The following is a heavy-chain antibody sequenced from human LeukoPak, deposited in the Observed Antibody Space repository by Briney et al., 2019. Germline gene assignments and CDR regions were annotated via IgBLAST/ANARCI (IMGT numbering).Heavy chain of an antibody. J-gene: IGHJ4*02. CDR1: GGSTSSSSYY. CDR3: ARTPKNSGYSSGWCAPGPIYYFDY. CDR2: IYYSGST. Sequence: SETLSLTCTVSGGSTSSSSYYWGWIRQPPGKGLEWIGSIYYSGSTYYNPSLKSRVTISVDTSKNQFSLKLSSVTAADTAVYYCARTPKNSGYSSGWCAPGPIYYFDYWGQGTLVTVSS. D-gene: IGHD6-19*01. V-gene: IGHV4-39*01.